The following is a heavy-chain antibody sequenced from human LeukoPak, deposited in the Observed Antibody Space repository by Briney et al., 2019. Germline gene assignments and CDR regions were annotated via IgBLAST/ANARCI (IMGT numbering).Heavy chain of an antibody. CDR3: QTAMGRSGDY. J-gene: IGHJ4*02. Sequence: GESLKISCTASGYSFTNYWSGWVRQVPGKGLAWMGIIDPSDSETRYTPSFQGQVTISADKSLSTAYPQWNSLKASDTAMYARQTAMGRSGDYWGQGTLVIVSS. CDR2: IDPSDSET. D-gene: IGHD5-18*01. V-gene: IGHV5-51*01. CDR1: GYSFTNYW.